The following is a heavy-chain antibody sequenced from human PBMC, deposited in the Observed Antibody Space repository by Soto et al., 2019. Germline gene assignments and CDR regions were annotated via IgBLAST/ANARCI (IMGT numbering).Heavy chain of an antibody. CDR3: SRVPLGAGISAAGD. Sequence: EVQLVESGGGLVQPGRSLRLSCAASGFTFHNYAMHWVRQAPGKGLEWVSGISWNSADIGYADSVKGRFTISRDNAKNSLYLQMLSLRAEDTALYYCSRVPLGAGISAAGDWGQGTLVTVSS. CDR1: GFTFHNYA. J-gene: IGHJ4*02. V-gene: IGHV3-9*01. D-gene: IGHD6-13*01. CDR2: ISWNSADI.